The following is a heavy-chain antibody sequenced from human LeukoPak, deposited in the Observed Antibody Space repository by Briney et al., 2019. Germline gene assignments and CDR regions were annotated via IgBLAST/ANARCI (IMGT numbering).Heavy chain of an antibody. J-gene: IGHJ6*02. D-gene: IGHD2-2*01. Sequence: ASVKVSCKASGYTFTSCGISWVRQAPGQGLEWMGWISAYNGNTNYAQKLQGRVTMTTDTSTSTAYMELRSLRSDDTAVYYCAREQIVVVPAAIYYYYGMDVWGQGTTVTVSS. CDR1: GYTFTSCG. CDR3: AREQIVVVPAAIYYYYGMDV. CDR2: ISAYNGNT. V-gene: IGHV1-18*01.